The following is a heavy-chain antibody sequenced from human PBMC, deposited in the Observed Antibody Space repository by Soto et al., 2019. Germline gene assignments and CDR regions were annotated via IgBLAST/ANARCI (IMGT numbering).Heavy chain of an antibody. V-gene: IGHV3-21*01. Sequence: EVQLVESGGGLVKPGGSLRLSCAASGFTFSSYSMNWVRQAPGKGLEWVSSISSSCSYIYYADSVKGRFTISRDNAKNSLDLQMNSLRAEDTAVYYCARSPDYDSSGYYAGGGYFQHWGQGTLVTVSS. CDR3: ARSPDYDSSGYYAGGGYFQH. CDR2: ISSSCSYI. J-gene: IGHJ1*01. D-gene: IGHD3-22*01. CDR1: GFTFSSYS.